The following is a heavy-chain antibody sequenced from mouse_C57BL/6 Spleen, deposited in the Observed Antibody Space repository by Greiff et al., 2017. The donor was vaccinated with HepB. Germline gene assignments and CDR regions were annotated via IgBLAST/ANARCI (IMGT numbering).Heavy chain of an antibody. Sequence: EVQLQQSGPVLVKPGASVKMSCKASGYTFTDYYMNWVKQSHGKSLEWIGVINPYNGGTSYNQKFKGKATLTVDKSSSTAYLELNSLTSEDSAVYYCARDDYDPYAMDYWGQGTSVTVSS. CDR2: INPYNGGT. V-gene: IGHV1-19*01. J-gene: IGHJ4*01. CDR1: GYTFTDYY. D-gene: IGHD2-4*01. CDR3: ARDDYDPYAMDY.